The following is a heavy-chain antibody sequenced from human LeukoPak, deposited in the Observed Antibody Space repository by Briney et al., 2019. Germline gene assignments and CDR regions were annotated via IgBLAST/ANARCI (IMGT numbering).Heavy chain of an antibody. J-gene: IGHJ3*02. CDR3: ASNPAYYYDSSGYYAGAFDI. D-gene: IGHD3-22*01. Sequence: SQTLSLTCTVSGYSISSGYYWGCIRQPPGKGLEWIGSIYHIGSTYYNPSLTSRVTISVDTSKNQFSLKLSSVTAADTAVYYCASNPAYYYDSSGYYAGAFDIWGQGTMVTVSS. CDR2: IYHIGST. V-gene: IGHV4-38-2*02. CDR1: GYSISSGYY.